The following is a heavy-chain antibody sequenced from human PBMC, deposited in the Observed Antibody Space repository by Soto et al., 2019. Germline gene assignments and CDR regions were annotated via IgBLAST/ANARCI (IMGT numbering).Heavy chain of an antibody. CDR1: GGTFSSYA. V-gene: IGHV1-69*01. Sequence: QVQLVQSGAEVKKPGSSVKVSCKASGGTFSSYAISWVRQAPGQGLEWMGGIIPIFGTANYAQKFQGRVTITADESTSTAYMELSSLRSEDTAVYYCAIEQWLADVDIYYYYGMDVWGQGTTVTVSS. D-gene: IGHD5-12*01. CDR2: IIPIFGTA. J-gene: IGHJ6*02. CDR3: AIEQWLADVDIYYYYGMDV.